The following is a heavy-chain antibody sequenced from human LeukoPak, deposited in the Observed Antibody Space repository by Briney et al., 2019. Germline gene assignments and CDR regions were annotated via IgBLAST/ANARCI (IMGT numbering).Heavy chain of an antibody. D-gene: IGHD5-12*01. J-gene: IGHJ4*02. CDR3: AKDRGWGVATAFDY. V-gene: IGHV4-38-2*02. Sequence: SETLSLTCTVSGYSISSGYYWAWIRQPPGKGLEWIGSIYHSGGTYNNPSLKSRLTMSVDTSKNQFSLKLTSVTAADTAVYYCAKDRGWGVATAFDYWGQGTLVTVSS. CDR1: GYSISSGYY. CDR2: IYHSGGT.